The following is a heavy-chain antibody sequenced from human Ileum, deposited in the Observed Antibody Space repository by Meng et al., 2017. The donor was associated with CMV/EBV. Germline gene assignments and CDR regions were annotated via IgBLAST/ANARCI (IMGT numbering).Heavy chain of an antibody. D-gene: IGHD3-10*01. CDR1: GDSDSSYY. CDR3: AMGTKYGSGNWFDP. J-gene: IGHJ5*02. CDR2: IYSNGNN. Sequence: LRGPDPGLVQPSETASLSCSCSGDSDSSYYWSSSPPPAVKGLEGIWHIYSNGNNNYNPSLESRVTMSVDTSKNHFSLKLNAVTAADTAVYYCAMGTKYGSGNWFDPWGQGTLVTVSS. V-gene: IGHV4-4*07.